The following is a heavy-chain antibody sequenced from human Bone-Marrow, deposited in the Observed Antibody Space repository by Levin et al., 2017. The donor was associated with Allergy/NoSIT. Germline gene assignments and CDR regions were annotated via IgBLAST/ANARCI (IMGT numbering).Heavy chain of an antibody. D-gene: IGHD1-14*01. CDR2: IFPSGTT. CDR3: ARIGIYRYFDY. CDR1: GGSIRSYY. J-gene: IGHJ4*02. Sequence: PSETLSLTCTVSGGSIRSYYWSWIRQPAGKGLEWIGRIFPSGTTSYNPPLKSRVTMSVDTSKNHFSLNLNSVTAADTAVYYCARIGIYRYFDYWGQGTLVTVSS. V-gene: IGHV4-4*07.